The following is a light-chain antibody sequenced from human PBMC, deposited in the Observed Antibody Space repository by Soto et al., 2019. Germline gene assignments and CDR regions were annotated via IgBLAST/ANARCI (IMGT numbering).Light chain of an antibody. J-gene: IGLJ1*01. V-gene: IGLV4-69*01. CDR1: SGHSSYA. CDR2: VNSDGSH. CDR3: QTWGTDTLSV. Sequence: QLVLTQSPSASASLGASVKLTCTLSSGHSSYAIAWHQQQPEKGPRYLMKVNSDGSHSKGDGIPDRFSGSSSGAERYLTISSLQSEDEADYYCQTWGTDTLSVFGTGTKDTVL.